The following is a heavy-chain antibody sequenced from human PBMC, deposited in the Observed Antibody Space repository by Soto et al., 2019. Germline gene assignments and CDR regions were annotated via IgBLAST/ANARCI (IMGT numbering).Heavy chain of an antibody. CDR3: ARDERGSGSYFGRLNWLDP. CDR1: GYTFTSYG. D-gene: IGHD3-10*01. J-gene: IGHJ5*02. CDR2: ISGYTGNT. Sequence: ASVKVSCKASGYTFTSYGICWVRQAPGQGIEWMGWISGYTGNTNYAQKVQGRVTLTTDTSTSTAYMELTSLTPDDTAVYYCARDERGSGSYFGRLNWLDPWGQGTLVTVSS. V-gene: IGHV1-18*01.